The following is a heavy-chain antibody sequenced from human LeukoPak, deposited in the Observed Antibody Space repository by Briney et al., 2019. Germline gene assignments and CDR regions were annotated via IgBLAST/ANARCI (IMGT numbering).Heavy chain of an antibody. Sequence: PSETLSLTCTVSGGSISSNSHYWAWIRQPPGKGLEWIGSIHYSGSTSYSPSLKSRVTISVDTSKNQFSLILTSVTASDTAVYYCAREEASVGDYWGQGILVTVSS. CDR3: AREEASVGDY. V-gene: IGHV4-39*01. J-gene: IGHJ4*02. D-gene: IGHD2-21*01. CDR1: GGSISSNSHY. CDR2: IHYSGST.